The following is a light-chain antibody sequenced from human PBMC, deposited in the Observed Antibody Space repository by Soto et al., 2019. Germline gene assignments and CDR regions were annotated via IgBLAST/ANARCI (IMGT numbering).Light chain of an antibody. J-gene: IGKJ5*01. Sequence: LVTKSPGSLSLSPGERATLSCTTSQSSGSNFVAWYQQKPGQPPRLLIYASVNRATGIPDRFSGSASGTDFTLSINRLEPEDFAVYYCQQRSNWPPTFGQGTRLEIK. CDR1: QSSGSNF. CDR3: QQRSNWPPT. V-gene: IGKV3D-20*02. CDR2: ASV.